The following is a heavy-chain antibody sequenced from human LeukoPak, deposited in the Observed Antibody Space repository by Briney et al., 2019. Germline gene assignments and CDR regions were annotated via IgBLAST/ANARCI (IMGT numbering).Heavy chain of an antibody. D-gene: IGHD1-26*01. V-gene: IGHV4-59*01. CDR1: GGSISSFY. J-gene: IGHJ4*02. CDR2: IYYSGST. CDR3: ARDKDGGSYFDY. Sequence: SETLSLTCTVSGGSISSFYWSWIRQPPGKGLEWIGYIYYSGSTNYNPSLKSRVTISTDTSKNQFSLKLSSVTAADTAVYYCARDKDGGSYFDYWGQGTLVTVSS.